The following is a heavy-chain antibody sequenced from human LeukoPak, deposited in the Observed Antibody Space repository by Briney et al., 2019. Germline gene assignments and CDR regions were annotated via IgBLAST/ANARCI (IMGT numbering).Heavy chain of an antibody. D-gene: IGHD6-13*01. V-gene: IGHV3-23*01. Sequence: GGSLRLSCAASGFTFSSYAMSWVRQAPGKGLEWVSLISGSGIDAYYADSVKGRFTISRDNSKNTLYLQMNSLRVEDTAVYYCAKGYSRDSWGQGTLVTASS. CDR3: AKGYSRDS. CDR2: ISGSGIDA. CDR1: GFTFSSYA. J-gene: IGHJ5*01.